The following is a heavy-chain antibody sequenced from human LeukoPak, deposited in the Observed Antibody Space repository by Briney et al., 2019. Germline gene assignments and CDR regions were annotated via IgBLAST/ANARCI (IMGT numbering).Heavy chain of an antibody. CDR2: IYTSGST. Sequence: SETLSLTCTVSGGSISSYYFTWIRQAAAAGKGLEWIGRIYTSGSTNYNPSLKSRVTISVDTSKNQFSLKVSSVTAADTAMYYCATTRWTSERGGFDYWGQGTLVTVSS. CDR3: ATTRWTSERGGFDY. J-gene: IGHJ4*02. D-gene: IGHD1-1*01. CDR1: GGSISSYY. V-gene: IGHV4-4*07.